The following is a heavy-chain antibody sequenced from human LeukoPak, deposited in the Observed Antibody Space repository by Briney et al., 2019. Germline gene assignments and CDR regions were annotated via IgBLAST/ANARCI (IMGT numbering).Heavy chain of an antibody. CDR1: GFTFSSYS. Sequence: GGSLRLSCAASGFTFSSYSMNWVRRAQGKGLEWVSSISSSSSYIYYADSVKGRFTISRDNAKNSLYLQMNSLRAEDTAVYYCARETSDAFDIWGQGTMVTVSS. CDR3: ARETSDAFDI. CDR2: ISSSSSYI. J-gene: IGHJ3*02. D-gene: IGHD2-2*01. V-gene: IGHV3-21*01.